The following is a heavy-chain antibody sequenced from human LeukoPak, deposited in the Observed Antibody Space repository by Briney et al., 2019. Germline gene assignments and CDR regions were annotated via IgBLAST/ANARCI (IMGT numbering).Heavy chain of an antibody. Sequence: PGGSLRLSCAASGFTFSSYAMHWVRQAPGKGLEWVAVISYDGSNKYYADSVKGRFTISRDNSKNTLYLQMNSLRAEDTAVYYCARDRMRLIAAAAGYTDYWGQGTLVTVSS. V-gene: IGHV3-30*04. CDR2: ISYDGSNK. D-gene: IGHD6-13*01. CDR3: ARDRMRLIAAAAGYTDY. J-gene: IGHJ4*02. CDR1: GFTFSSYA.